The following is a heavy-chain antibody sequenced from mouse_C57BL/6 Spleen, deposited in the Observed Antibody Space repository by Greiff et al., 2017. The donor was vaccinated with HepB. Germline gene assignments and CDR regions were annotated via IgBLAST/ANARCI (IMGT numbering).Heavy chain of an antibody. D-gene: IGHD1-1*01. Sequence: EVHLVESGGGLVKPGGSLKLSCAASGFTFSDYGMHWVRQAPEKGLEWVAYISSGSSTIYYADTVKGRFTISRDNAKNTQFLQMTSLRSEATAMYYCARRGPHNVGSSLGYWDFDVWGTGTTVTVSS. CDR2: ISSGSSTI. V-gene: IGHV5-17*01. J-gene: IGHJ1*03. CDR1: GFTFSDYG. CDR3: ARRGPHNVGSSLGYWDFDV.